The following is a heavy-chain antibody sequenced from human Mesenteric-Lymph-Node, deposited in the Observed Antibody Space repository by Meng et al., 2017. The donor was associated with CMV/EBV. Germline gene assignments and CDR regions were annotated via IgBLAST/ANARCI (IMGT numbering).Heavy chain of an antibody. V-gene: IGHV4-34*01. CDR3: AREGPPYSTSSPRWFDP. J-gene: IGHJ5*02. CDR2: INHSGST. D-gene: IGHD6-6*01. CDR1: GGSFSGYY. Sequence: SETLSLTCAVYGGSFSGYYWSWIRQPPGKGLEWIGEINHSGSTNYNPSLKSRVTISVDTSKNQFSLKLSSVTAADTAVYYCAREGPPYSTSSPRWFDPWGQGTLVTVSS.